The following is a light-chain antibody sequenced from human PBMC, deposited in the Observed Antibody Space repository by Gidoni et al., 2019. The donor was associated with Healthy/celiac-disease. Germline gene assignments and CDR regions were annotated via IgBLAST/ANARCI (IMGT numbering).Light chain of an antibody. CDR3: VLYMGSGISV. CDR1: SGSVSTSYY. V-gene: IGLV8-61*01. Sequence: QTVVTQEPSFSVSPGGPVTLTCGLSSGSVSTSYYPSWDQQTPGQAPRTLIYSTNTRSSGVPDRFSGSILGNKAALTITGAQADDESDYYCVLYMGSGISVFGTGTKVTVL. CDR2: STN. J-gene: IGLJ1*01.